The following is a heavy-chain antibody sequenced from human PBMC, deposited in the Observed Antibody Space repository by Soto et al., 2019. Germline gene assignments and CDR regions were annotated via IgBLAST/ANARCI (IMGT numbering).Heavy chain of an antibody. Sequence: EVQLVESGGVLVQPGGSLRLSCVAPGFTFDDYWMNWVRQAPGKGLEWVAIINKDGSERYYVDSVKGRFTISRDNSKNSLFLQMNSLRAEDMALYYCARDGHNTNDVDHWGQGTLVTVSS. CDR1: GFTFDDYW. CDR3: ARDGHNTNDVDH. D-gene: IGHD1-20*01. CDR2: INKDGSER. V-gene: IGHV3-7*01. J-gene: IGHJ5*02.